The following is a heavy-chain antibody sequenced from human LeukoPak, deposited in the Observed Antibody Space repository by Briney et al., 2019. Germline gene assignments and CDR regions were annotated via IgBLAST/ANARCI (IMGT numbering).Heavy chain of an antibody. CDR2: ISGSGINT. D-gene: IGHD3-3*01. J-gene: IGHJ4*02. Sequence: HPGGSLRLSCAASGFTFNHYAMNWVRQAPGKGLEWVSSISGSGINTYYADSVKGRFTISRDNSKNTLYLQMNSLRAEDTAVYYCAKDERGYYKSFDYWGQGTLVTVSS. CDR3: AKDERGYYKSFDY. CDR1: GFTFNHYA. V-gene: IGHV3-23*01.